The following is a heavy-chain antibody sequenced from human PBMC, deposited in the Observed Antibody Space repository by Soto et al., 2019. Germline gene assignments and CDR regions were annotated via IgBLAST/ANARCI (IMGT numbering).Heavy chain of an antibody. V-gene: IGHV1-18*01. J-gene: IGHJ6*02. Sequence: ASVKVPCKASGYTFTSYGISWVRQAPGQGLEWMGWISAYNGNTNYAQKLQGRVTMTTDTSTSTAYMELRGLRSDDTAVYYCARTNSSGWPYYYYGMDVWGQGTTVTVSS. CDR1: GYTFTSYG. D-gene: IGHD6-19*01. CDR3: ARTNSSGWPYYYYGMDV. CDR2: ISAYNGNT.